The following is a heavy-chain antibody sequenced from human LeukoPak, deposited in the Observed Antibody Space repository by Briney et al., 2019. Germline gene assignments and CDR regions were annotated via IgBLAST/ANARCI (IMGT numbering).Heavy chain of an antibody. D-gene: IGHD4-17*01. J-gene: IGHJ4*02. CDR3: ARDPDPYADSFFDL. CDR1: GFTFSPYG. Sequence: GGSLRLSRVASGFTFSPYGMHWARQAPGKGLEWVAAIWNDGTHHYYADSVKGRFTISRDNFKSTLYLDMDSLSAEDAASYFFARDPDPYADSFFDLWGQGTLVTVSS. CDR2: IWNDGTHH. V-gene: IGHV3-33*01.